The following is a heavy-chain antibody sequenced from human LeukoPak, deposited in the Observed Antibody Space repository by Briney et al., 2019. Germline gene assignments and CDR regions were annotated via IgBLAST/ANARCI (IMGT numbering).Heavy chain of an antibody. CDR2: IKSKADGGRA. V-gene: IGHV3-15*01. CDR1: GFSFTDAW. Sequence: GGSLRLSCAASGFSFTDAWMSWVRQAPGRGMEWVGRIKSKADGGRAEYAATVKGRFLISRDDAKSTLYVQMNRLRTEDTAVYYCTTEKDLYYYDSSAYFHWGQGSLVTVSS. CDR3: TTEKDLYYYDSSAYFH. J-gene: IGHJ4*02. D-gene: IGHD3-22*01.